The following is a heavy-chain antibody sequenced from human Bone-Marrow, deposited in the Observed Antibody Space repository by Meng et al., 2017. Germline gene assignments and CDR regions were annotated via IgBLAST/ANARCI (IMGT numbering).Heavy chain of an antibody. D-gene: IGHD3-10*01. CDR2: ISHSGAT. J-gene: IGHJ3*02. CDR3: AEDSRASWFFI. V-gene: IGHV4-59*04. Sequence: SETLSLTCTVSGGSISSYYWSWIRQPPGRGPEWIGTISHSGATYFDPFLKSRVTMSLDASMNQVSLNLDSVTAADTAVYYCAEDSRASWFFIWGHGTMVTVSS. CDR1: GGSISSYY.